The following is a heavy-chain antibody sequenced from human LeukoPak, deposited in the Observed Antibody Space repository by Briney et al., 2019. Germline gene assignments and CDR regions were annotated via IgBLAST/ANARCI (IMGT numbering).Heavy chain of an antibody. CDR2: IYASGSR. D-gene: IGHD3-10*01. V-gene: IGHV4-4*09. J-gene: IGHJ4*02. CDR1: GVSFIDHN. Sequence: SETLSLTCTVSGVSFIDHNWSWIRQPPGKGLEWIGNIYASGSRYFNPSLKSRVAISVETSKNQFCLKLTSVTAADTAMFYCARLKPHSPGTVASWGQGALLTVSS. CDR3: ARLKPHSPGTVAS.